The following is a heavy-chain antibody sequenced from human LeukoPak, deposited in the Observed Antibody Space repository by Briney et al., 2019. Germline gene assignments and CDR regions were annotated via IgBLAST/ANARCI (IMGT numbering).Heavy chain of an antibody. V-gene: IGHV3-23*01. CDR2: ISGSGGST. CDR1: GFTFSSYA. Sequence: PGGSLRLSCAASGFTFSSYAMSWVRQAPGKGLEWVSAISGSGGSTYYADSVKGRFTISRDNSKNTLYLQMNSLRAEDTAVYYCAKTRRYCSSTSCPGPFDCWGQGTLVTVSS. J-gene: IGHJ4*02. CDR3: AKTRRYCSSTSCPGPFDC. D-gene: IGHD2-2*01.